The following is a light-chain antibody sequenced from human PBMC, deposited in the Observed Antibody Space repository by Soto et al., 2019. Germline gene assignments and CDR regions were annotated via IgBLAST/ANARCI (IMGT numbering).Light chain of an antibody. V-gene: IGLV1-51*01. CDR2: DDT. CDR1: TSNIGNNF. Sequence: QSVLTQPPSVSVAPGQKVTVSCSGGTSNIGNNFVSWYQQLPGTAPKLLIYDDTKRPSGIPDRFSGSKSGTSATLGITGLQTGDEADYYCGTWDSSLSVVVFGGGTKLTVL. J-gene: IGLJ2*01. CDR3: GTWDSSLSVVV.